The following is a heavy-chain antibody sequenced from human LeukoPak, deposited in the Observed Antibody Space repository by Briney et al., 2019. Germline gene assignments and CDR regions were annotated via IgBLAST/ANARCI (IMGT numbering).Heavy chain of an antibody. Sequence: GGSLKISCKGSGYSFTSYWIGWVRQMPGKGVGWMGIIYPGDSDTRYSPSFQGQVTISADKSISTAYLQWSSLKASDTAMYYCARQTSSGWTVIDYWGQGTLVTVSS. CDR2: IYPGDSDT. V-gene: IGHV5-51*01. CDR3: ARQTSSGWTVIDY. J-gene: IGHJ4*02. CDR1: GYSFTSYW. D-gene: IGHD6-19*01.